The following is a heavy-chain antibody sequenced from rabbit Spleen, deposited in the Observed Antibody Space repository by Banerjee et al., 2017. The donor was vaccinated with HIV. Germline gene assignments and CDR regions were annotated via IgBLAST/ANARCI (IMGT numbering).Heavy chain of an antibody. CDR1: GFSFSSSYW. D-gene: IGHD4-1*01. J-gene: IGHJ4*01. CDR3: ARETSSGWGIISFYFSL. Sequence: QEQLEESGGDLVKPEGSLTLTCTASGFSFSSSYWICWVRQAPGKGLEWIACIYAGSSGNTYYASWAKGRFTISKTSSTTVTLQMTSLTAADTATYFCARETSSGWGIISFYFSLWGQGTLVTVS. V-gene: IGHV1S45*01. CDR2: IYAGSSGNT.